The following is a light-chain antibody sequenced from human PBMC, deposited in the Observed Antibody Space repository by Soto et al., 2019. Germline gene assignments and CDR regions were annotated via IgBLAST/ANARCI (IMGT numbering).Light chain of an antibody. J-gene: IGKJ1*01. CDR1: QSVDSRF. CDR2: GAS. Sequence: EIVLTQSPGSLSLSPGERATLSCRASQSVDSRFFAWYQQRPGQAPRLPLYGASRRATGIPDRFTGSGSGTDFTLTISGLEPEDFALYYCQQYDSSVTFGLGTKVEIK. CDR3: QQYDSSVT. V-gene: IGKV3-20*01.